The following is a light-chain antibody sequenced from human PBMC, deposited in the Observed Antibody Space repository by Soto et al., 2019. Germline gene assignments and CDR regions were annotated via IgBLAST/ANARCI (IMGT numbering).Light chain of an antibody. J-gene: IGKJ1*01. V-gene: IGKV3-20*01. CDR2: GAS. Sequence: EIVLTQSPGTLSLSPGERATLSCRASQSVSNNYLAWYQQKPGQAPRLLIYGASNRATGIPDRFSGSGSGTEFTLTISSLQPDDFATYYCQHYNSYRWTFGQGTKVDI. CDR1: QSVSNNY. CDR3: QHYNSYRWT.